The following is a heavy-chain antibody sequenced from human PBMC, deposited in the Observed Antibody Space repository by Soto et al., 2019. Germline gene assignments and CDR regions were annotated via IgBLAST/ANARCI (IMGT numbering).Heavy chain of an antibody. V-gene: IGHV3-74*01. J-gene: IGHJ4*02. Sequence: GGSLRPSCAPSGFPVSSYWTHWVRQAPGKGLVWVSRISPAGSSTYYADSMRGRFPISKDTAKNPVYLQITSLGAEDAAVYFCARGNTGYWNFDSWGQGTLVTVSS. D-gene: IGHD5-12*01. CDR1: GFPVSSYW. CDR3: ARGNTGYWNFDS. CDR2: ISPAGSST.